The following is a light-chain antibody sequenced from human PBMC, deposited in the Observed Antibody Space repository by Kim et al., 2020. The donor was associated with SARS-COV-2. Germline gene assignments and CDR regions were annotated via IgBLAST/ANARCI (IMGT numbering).Light chain of an antibody. CDR2: AAS. CDR3: QQYAHSLWT. V-gene: IGKV3-20*01. J-gene: IGKJ1*01. Sequence: EIVLTQSPATLSLSPGERATLSCRASQSVSGSNLAWYQQKRGQAPRLLMYAASSRATGIPDRFSGSGSGTDFTLTIGRLEPEDFAVYYCQQYAHSLWTFGQGTKVDIK. CDR1: QSVSGSN.